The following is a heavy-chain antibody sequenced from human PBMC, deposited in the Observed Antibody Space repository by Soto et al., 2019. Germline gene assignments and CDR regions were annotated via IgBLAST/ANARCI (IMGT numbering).Heavy chain of an antibody. V-gene: IGHV3-23*01. CDR2: ISGSGGST. CDR1: GFTFSSYA. J-gene: IGHJ6*02. D-gene: IGHD5-18*01. Sequence: EVQLLESGGGLVQPGGSLRLSCAASGFTFSSYAMSWVRQAPGKGLEWVSDISGSGGSTYYADSVKGRFTISRDNSKNTLYRQMNSLRAEDTAVYYCAKDSRYGQLWRGEPYDYGMDVWGQGTTVTVSS. CDR3: AKDSRYGQLWRGEPYDYGMDV.